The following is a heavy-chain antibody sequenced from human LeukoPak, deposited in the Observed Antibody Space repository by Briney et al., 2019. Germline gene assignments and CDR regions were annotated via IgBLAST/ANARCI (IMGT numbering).Heavy chain of an antibody. D-gene: IGHD3-3*01. V-gene: IGHV4-4*02. CDR2: IYHSGST. CDR3: ARAPRGYDFWSGPRWYFDL. J-gene: IGHJ2*01. CDR1: GGSISSSNW. Sequence: SGTLSLTCAVSGGSISSSNWWSWVRQPPGKGLEWIGEIYHSGSTNYNPSLKSRVTISVDTSKNQFSLKLSSVTAADTAVYYCARAPRGYDFWSGPRWYFDLWGRGTLVTVSS.